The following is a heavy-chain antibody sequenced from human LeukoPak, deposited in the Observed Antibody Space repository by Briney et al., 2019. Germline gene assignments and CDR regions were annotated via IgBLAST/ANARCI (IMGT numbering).Heavy chain of an antibody. J-gene: IGHJ3*02. CDR3: AKVIDSYGQGDI. CDR1: GFTFSSYA. D-gene: IGHD5-18*01. Sequence: GGSLRLSCAASGFTFSSYAMSWVRQAPGKGLEWVSGISISGASTYYADSVKGRFTISRDNSKNTLYLQMNSLRAEDTAVYYCAKVIDSYGQGDIWGQGTMVTVSS. V-gene: IGHV3-23*01. CDR2: ISISGAST.